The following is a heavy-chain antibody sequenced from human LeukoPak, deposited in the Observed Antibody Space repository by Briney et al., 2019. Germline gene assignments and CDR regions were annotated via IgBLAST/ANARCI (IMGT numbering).Heavy chain of an antibody. J-gene: IGHJ4*02. D-gene: IGHD1/OR15-1a*01. CDR1: VGTFGSYA. CDR3: ARDAGTELAYDY. Sequence: SVKVSCKGSVGTFGSYAISWVRQAPGQGLEWMGGIIPFFCRANYAHKFRGRVTITADESTCTAYMELSSMRSEDTAVYYCARDAGTELAYDYWGQGTLVTVSS. CDR2: IIPFFCRA. V-gene: IGHV1-69*01.